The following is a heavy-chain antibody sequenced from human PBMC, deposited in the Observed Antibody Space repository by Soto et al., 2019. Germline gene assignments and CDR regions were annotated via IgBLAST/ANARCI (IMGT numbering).Heavy chain of an antibody. CDR2: ISAYNGNT. Sequence: QVPLVQSGAEVKKPGASVKVSCKASGYTFTSYGISWVRQAPGQGLEWMGWISAYNGNTNYAQKLQGRVTMTTDTSTSRAEMELRSMRSDDTAVYYCAGVESGSQVVGIDYWGQGTLVTVSS. CDR3: AGVESGSQVVGIDY. J-gene: IGHJ4*02. D-gene: IGHD1-26*01. CDR1: GYTFTSYG. V-gene: IGHV1-18*01.